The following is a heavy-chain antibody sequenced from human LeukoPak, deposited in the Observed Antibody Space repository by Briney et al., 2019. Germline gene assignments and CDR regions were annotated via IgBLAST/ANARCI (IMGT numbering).Heavy chain of an antibody. CDR1: GFPFSNFG. V-gene: IGHV3-30*18. J-gene: IGHJ5*01. D-gene: IGHD3-9*01. Sequence: PGGSLRLSCTASGFPFSNFGMHWVCQAPDKGLEWVAVISYDASNKYYADSVKGRFTISRDNSKNTLYLQMNSLRAEDTAVYYCAKGSASVFRSFDCLSPSDSWGQGTLVTVSS. CDR3: AKGSASVFRSFDCLSPSDS. CDR2: ISYDASNK.